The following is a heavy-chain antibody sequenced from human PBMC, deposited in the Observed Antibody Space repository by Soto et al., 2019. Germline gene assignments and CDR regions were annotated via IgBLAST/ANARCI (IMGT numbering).Heavy chain of an antibody. V-gene: IGHV3-23*01. CDR3: AKFSYQLLWYYGMDV. D-gene: IGHD2-2*01. J-gene: IGHJ6*02. CDR2: ISGSGGST. Sequence: GGSLRLSCAASGFTFSSYAMSWVRQAPGKGLEWVSAISGSGGSTYYADSVKGRFTISRDNSKNTLYLQMNSLRAEDTAVYYCAKFSYQLLWYYGMDVWGQGTTATVSS. CDR1: GFTFSSYA.